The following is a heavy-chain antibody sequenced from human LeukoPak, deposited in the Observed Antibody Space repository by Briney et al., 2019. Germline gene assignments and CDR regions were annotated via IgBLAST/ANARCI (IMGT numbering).Heavy chain of an antibody. CDR3: ARARSSGWYRDY. CDR1: GFSFTSYW. D-gene: IGHD6-19*01. CDR2: INQDAGTT. V-gene: IGHV3-7*01. J-gene: IGHJ4*02. Sequence: GGSLRLSCVASGFSFTSYWMSWVRQAPGKGLEFVANINQDAGTTNYVDSVKGRFTISRDNAENSLYLQMNSLRAEDTAVYYCARARSSGWYRDYWGQGTLVTVSS.